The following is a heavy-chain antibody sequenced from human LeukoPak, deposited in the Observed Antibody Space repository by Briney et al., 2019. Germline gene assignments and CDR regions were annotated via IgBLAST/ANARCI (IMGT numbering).Heavy chain of an antibody. CDR2: FHPGHPDL. V-gene: IGHV5-51*01. CDR1: GYNFTNYY. Sequence: GESLKISCQGSGYNFTNYYIGWVRQMPGKGLEWMGIFHPGHPDLRYSPSFQGQITISADKSINTAYLQWSSLKASDTAMYYCARHRKDCTNGVCYVGYYYYMDVWGKGTTVTVSS. J-gene: IGHJ6*03. CDR3: ARHRKDCTNGVCYVGYYYYMDV. D-gene: IGHD2-8*01.